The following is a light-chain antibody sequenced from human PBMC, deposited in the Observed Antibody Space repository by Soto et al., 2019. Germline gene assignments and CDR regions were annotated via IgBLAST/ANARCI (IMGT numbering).Light chain of an antibody. CDR2: GAS. CDR3: QQYDKWPRT. CDR1: QSVSRK. Sequence: EIVMTQSPATLSVSPVGRATLSCRASQSVSRKLAWYQQTRGQAPRLLMYGASTRATGVPARFSGSGSGTEFTLTISNLQSEDFAVYHCQQYDKWPRTFGQGTKVDIK. V-gene: IGKV3-15*01. J-gene: IGKJ1*01.